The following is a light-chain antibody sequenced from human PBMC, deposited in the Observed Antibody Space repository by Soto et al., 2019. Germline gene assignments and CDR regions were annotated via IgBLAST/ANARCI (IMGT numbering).Light chain of an antibody. CDR2: EVN. J-gene: IGLJ2*01. V-gene: IGLV2-23*02. CDR3: CSFVRTNGLL. Sequence: QSALTQPASVSGSPGQSITISCTGTSSDVGSYDLVSWYQHHSGKAPKIIIYEVNKRPSGISDRFSGSKSGNTASLTISGLQAEDEADYFCCSFVRTNGLLFGGGTKPTVL. CDR1: SSDVGSYDL.